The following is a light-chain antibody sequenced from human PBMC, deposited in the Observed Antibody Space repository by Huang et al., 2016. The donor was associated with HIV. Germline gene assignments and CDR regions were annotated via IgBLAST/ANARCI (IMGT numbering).Light chain of an antibody. Sequence: AIRITQSPSSLSASTGDRVTITCRASQGISSYLAWYQQEPGRAPRLLIYAASTLQSGVPSRFSGSGSGADCTLTISGLQSEDLSTYYCQQYYTYPRTFGQGTKLEIK. CDR2: AAS. J-gene: IGKJ1*01. CDR3: QQYYTYPRT. CDR1: QGISSY. V-gene: IGKV1-8*01.